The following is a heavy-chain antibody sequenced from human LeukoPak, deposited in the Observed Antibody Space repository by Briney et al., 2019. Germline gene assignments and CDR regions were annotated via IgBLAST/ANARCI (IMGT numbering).Heavy chain of an antibody. D-gene: IGHD3-10*01. Sequence: SETLSLTCSVSGGSVSSYYWSWIRQPAGKGLEWIGRIYSSGSTNYNPSLKTRVTMSLDTSKNQFSLNLTTVTAADTAVYYCARTSARGAQFDYWGQGTLVTVSS. CDR1: GGSVSSYY. CDR2: IYSSGST. V-gene: IGHV4-4*07. J-gene: IGHJ4*02. CDR3: ARTSARGAQFDY.